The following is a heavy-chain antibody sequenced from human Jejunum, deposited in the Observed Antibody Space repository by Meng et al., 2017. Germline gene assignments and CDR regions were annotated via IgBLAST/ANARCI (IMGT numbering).Heavy chain of an antibody. CDR2: FSYSAGNT. Sequence: ETLSLTCTVSGGSISSGHYYWSWLRQPPGKGLEWVSGFSYSAGNTLYADSVKGRFTISRDNSKNTLYLQMNSLRAEDTAIYYCVKGYGMGVWGQGNTV. J-gene: IGHJ6*01. V-gene: IGHV3-23*01. CDR3: VKGYGMGV. CDR1: GGSISSGHYY.